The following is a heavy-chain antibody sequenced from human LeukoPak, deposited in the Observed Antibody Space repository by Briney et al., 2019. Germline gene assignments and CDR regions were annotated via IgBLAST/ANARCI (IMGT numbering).Heavy chain of an antibody. CDR1: GFTFSSYS. V-gene: IGHV3-48*01. Sequence: PGGSLRLSCAASGFTFSSYSMNWVRQAPGKGLEWVSYISSSSSTIYYADSVKGRFTISRDNAKNSLYLQMNSLRAEDTAVYYCARDFPDYGDYQSYWGQGTLVTVSS. D-gene: IGHD4-17*01. J-gene: IGHJ4*02. CDR3: ARDFPDYGDYQSY. CDR2: ISSSSSTI.